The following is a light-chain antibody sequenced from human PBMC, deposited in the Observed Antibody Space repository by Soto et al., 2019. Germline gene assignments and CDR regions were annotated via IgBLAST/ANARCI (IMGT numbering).Light chain of an antibody. CDR3: SSYTTVFTYV. CDR2: EVS. CDR1: SSNIGNNY. V-gene: IGLV1-51*01. Sequence: SVLTQPPSVSAAPGQKVTISCSGSSSNIGNNYVSWYQQLPGTAPKLLIYEVSHRPSGVSSRFSGSKSGNTASLTISGLQTEDEADYYCSSYTTVFTYVFGTGTKVTVL. J-gene: IGLJ1*01.